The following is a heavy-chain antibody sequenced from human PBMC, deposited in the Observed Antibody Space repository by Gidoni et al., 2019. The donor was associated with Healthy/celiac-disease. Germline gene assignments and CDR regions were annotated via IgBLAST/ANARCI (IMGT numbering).Heavy chain of an antibody. D-gene: IGHD3-3*01. Sequence: QVQLQESGPGLVKPSQTLSLTCTGSGGSISSGSYYWSWIRQPAGKGLEWIGRIYTSGSTNYNPSRKSRVTMSVDTSKNQFSLKLSSVTAADTAVYYCARGATYYDFWSGYYTPYYYYYMDVWGKGTTVTVSS. J-gene: IGHJ6*03. CDR3: ARGATYYDFWSGYYTPYYYYYMDV. CDR2: IYTSGST. V-gene: IGHV4-61*02. CDR1: GGSISSGSYY.